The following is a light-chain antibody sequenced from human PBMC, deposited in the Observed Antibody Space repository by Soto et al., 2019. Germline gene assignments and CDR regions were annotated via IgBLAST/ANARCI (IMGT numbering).Light chain of an antibody. J-gene: IGKJ1*01. CDR3: QQYGVSPWT. V-gene: IGKV3-20*01. Sequence: EVVLTQSPGTLSLSPGERATLSCRASQSISSTYLAWYQHKPAQAPTLLISGASNRATGIPDRFSGSGSGPYFTLTISRLEPDDFAVYFCQQYGVSPWTFGQGTKVEIK. CDR1: QSISSTY. CDR2: GAS.